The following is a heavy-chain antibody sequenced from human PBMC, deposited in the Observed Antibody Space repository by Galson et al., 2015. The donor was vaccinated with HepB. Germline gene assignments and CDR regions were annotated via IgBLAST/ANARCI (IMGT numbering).Heavy chain of an antibody. CDR1: GGSFSGYY. Sequence: ETLSLTCAVYGGSFSGYYWSWIRQPPGKGLEWIGEINHSGSTNYNPSLKSRVTISVDTSKNQFSLKLSSVTAADTAVYYCASKRLRQSPFDYWGQGTLVTVSS. CDR2: INHSGST. CDR3: ASKRLRQSPFDY. V-gene: IGHV4-34*01. D-gene: IGHD4-17*01. J-gene: IGHJ4*02.